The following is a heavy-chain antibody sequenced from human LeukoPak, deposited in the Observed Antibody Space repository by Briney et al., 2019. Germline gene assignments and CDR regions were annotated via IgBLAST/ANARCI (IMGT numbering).Heavy chain of an antibody. V-gene: IGHV3-23*01. Sequence: PTGGSLRLSCAASGFTVSSNYMSWVRQAPGKGLEWVSAITGSAGSTYYAGSVKGRFTISRDNSKNTLYLQMNSLRAEDTAVYYCAKDRAPWLPGDYWGQGTLVTVSS. J-gene: IGHJ4*02. CDR1: GFTVSSNY. D-gene: IGHD5-12*01. CDR3: AKDRAPWLPGDY. CDR2: ITGSAGST.